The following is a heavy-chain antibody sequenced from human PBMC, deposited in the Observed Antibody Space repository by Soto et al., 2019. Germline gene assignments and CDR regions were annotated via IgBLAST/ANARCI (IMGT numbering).Heavy chain of an antibody. Sequence: GGSLRLSCAASGFTFSSYAMSWVRQAPGKGLEWVSAISGSGGSTYYADSVKGRFTISRDNSKNTLYLQMNSLRAEDTAVYYCAKDQVITFGGVIAYFDYWGQGTLVTVSS. CDR3: AKDQVITFGGVIAYFDY. CDR2: ISGSGGST. V-gene: IGHV3-23*01. CDR1: GFTFSSYA. D-gene: IGHD3-16*02. J-gene: IGHJ4*02.